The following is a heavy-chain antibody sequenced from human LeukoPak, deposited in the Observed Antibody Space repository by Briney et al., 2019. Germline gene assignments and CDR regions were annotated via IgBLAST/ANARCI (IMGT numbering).Heavy chain of an antibody. CDR3: TTGRVQTTVVTGGVGY. CDR2: ISGSSTTI. Sequence: GGSLRLSCAASGFTFSSYYMSWVRQAPGKGLEWVSYISGSSTTIYYSDSVKGRFTVSRDNARNSLYLQMNSLRAEDTAVYYCTTGRVQTTVVTGGVGYWGQGTLVTVSS. J-gene: IGHJ4*02. D-gene: IGHD4-23*01. V-gene: IGHV3-48*01. CDR1: GFTFSSYY.